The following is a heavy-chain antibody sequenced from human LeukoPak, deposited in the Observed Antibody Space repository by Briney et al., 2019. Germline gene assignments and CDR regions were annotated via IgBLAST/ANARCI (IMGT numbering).Heavy chain of an antibody. CDR1: GGTFSSYA. J-gene: IGHJ6*03. CDR3: ATGAGQWLGGGDYSYYYYMDV. Sequence: ASVKVSCKASGGTFSSYAISWVRQAPGQGLEWMGWINTYTGNTNYVQKLQGRVTMTEDTSTDTAYMELSSLRSEDTAVYYCATGAGQWLGGGDYSYYYYMDVWGKGTTVTVSS. D-gene: IGHD6-19*01. CDR2: INTYTGNT. V-gene: IGHV1-18*01.